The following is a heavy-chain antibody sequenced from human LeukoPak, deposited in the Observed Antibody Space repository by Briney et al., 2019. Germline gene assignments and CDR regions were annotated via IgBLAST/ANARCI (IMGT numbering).Heavy chain of an antibody. J-gene: IGHJ3*02. V-gene: IGHV1-69*06. CDR2: IIPIFGTA. D-gene: IGHD1-26*01. CDR1: GGTFSSYA. CDR3: ARRYSGNQGAAFDI. Sequence: SVKVSCKAPGGTFSSYAISWVRQAPGQGLEWMGGIIPIFGTANYAQKFRGRVTITADKSTRTAYMELSSLRSEDTAVFYCARRYSGNQGAAFDIWGQGTMVTVSS.